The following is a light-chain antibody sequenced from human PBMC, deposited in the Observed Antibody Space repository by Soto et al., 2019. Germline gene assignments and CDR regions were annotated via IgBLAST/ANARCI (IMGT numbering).Light chain of an antibody. V-gene: IGKV1-12*01. Sequence: DIQMTQSPSSVSASVGDRVTITCRASQRISSWLAWYQQKPGKAPMLLIYAASSLQSGVRSRFSGGGSGTDVTLTISSLQPEDFATYYCQQANSFSWTFGQGTKVEV. J-gene: IGKJ1*01. CDR2: AAS. CDR3: QQANSFSWT. CDR1: QRISSW.